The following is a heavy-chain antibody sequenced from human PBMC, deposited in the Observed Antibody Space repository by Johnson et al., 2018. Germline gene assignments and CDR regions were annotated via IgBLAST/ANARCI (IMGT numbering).Heavy chain of an antibody. CDR3: VRGVKPPYDSSGYYYEN. D-gene: IGHD3-22*01. V-gene: IGHV3-66*02. Sequence: VQLVESGGGLVQXGGSLRLSCAASGFTVTSNYMTWVRQAPGKGLEWVSVIYSGGTTYYADSVKGRFTISTDNSKNTLYLQMNSLRAEDTAVFYCVRGVKPPYDSSGYYYENWGQGTMVTVSS. J-gene: IGHJ3*01. CDR1: GFTVTSNY. CDR2: IYSGGTT.